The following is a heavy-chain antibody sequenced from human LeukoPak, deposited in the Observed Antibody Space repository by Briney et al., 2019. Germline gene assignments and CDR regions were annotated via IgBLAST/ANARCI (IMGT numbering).Heavy chain of an antibody. Sequence: GGSLRLSCSASGFTFSSFVTHWVRQAPGKGLEYVSRITSSGGSTYYADSVKGRFTISRDNSKNTLYLQMSSRRPEDTAMYYCVNQISGWVYWGQGTMVTVSS. CDR1: GFTFSSFV. CDR2: ITSSGGST. D-gene: IGHD6-19*01. CDR3: VNQISGWVY. J-gene: IGHJ4*02. V-gene: IGHV3-64D*06.